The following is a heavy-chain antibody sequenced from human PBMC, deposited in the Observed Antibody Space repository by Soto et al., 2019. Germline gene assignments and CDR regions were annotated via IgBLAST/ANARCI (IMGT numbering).Heavy chain of an antibody. CDR1: GGSISSGTYY. Sequence: NPSETLSLTCTVSGGSISSGTYYWGWIRQPPGKGLEWIGSLYYTGRTYYSPSLKSRVTISVHTSKNHFSLNLTSVTAADTAVYYCARRLARGVIGWFDPWGQGTLVTVSS. V-gene: IGHV4-39*02. D-gene: IGHD3-10*01. CDR3: ARRLARGVIGWFDP. CDR2: LYYTGRT. J-gene: IGHJ5*02.